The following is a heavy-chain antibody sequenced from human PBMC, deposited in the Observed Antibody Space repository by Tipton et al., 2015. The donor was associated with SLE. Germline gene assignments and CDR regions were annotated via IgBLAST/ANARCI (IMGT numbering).Heavy chain of an antibody. J-gene: IGHJ3*02. D-gene: IGHD3-16*01. Sequence: TLSLTCSVSGGSVSRGYYYWTWIRQLPGRGLEWIGYIYYGGKTHYNPSLNSRVTISIDTSKNHFSLRLSSVTAADTAVYYCARVLGESDCFDIWGQGTMVTVSS. V-gene: IGHV4-31*03. CDR2: IYYGGKT. CDR1: GGSVSRGYYY. CDR3: ARVLGESDCFDI.